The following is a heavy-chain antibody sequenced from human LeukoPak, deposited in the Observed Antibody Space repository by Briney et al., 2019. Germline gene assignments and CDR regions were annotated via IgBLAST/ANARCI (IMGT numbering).Heavy chain of an antibody. Sequence: GGSLRLSCAASGFTFSTYSMNWVRQAPGKGLEWVSYISGSSVTLLYADSVKGRFTISRDNGKNSLYLQMNSLRAEDTAVYYCARLDYGGNSGPDAFDIWGQGTMVTVSS. D-gene: IGHD4-23*01. CDR3: ARLDYGGNSGPDAFDI. CDR1: GFTFSTYS. V-gene: IGHV3-48*04. J-gene: IGHJ3*02. CDR2: ISGSSVTL.